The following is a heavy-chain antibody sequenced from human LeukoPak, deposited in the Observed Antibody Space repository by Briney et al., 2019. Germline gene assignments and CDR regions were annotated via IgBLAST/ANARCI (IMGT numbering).Heavy chain of an antibody. V-gene: IGHV3-23*01. CDR2: ISGSGGST. CDR1: GFTFSSYA. D-gene: IGHD3-22*01. J-gene: IGHJ4*02. CDR3: AKGLHYDSSGYYSNSYFDY. Sequence: GGSLRLSCAASGFTFSSYAMSWVRQAPGKGLEWVSAISGSGGSTYYADSVKGRFTISRDNSKNTLYLQMNSLRAEDTAVYYCAKGLHYDSSGYYSNSYFDYWGQGTLVTVSS.